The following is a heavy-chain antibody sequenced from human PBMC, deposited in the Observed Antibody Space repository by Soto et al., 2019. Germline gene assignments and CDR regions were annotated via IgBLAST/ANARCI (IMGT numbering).Heavy chain of an antibody. CDR3: ARHPERIAEIGWFDP. J-gene: IGHJ5*02. Sequence: EVQLVESGGGLVQPGGSLRLSCAASGFTFSSYSMNWVHQAPGKGLEWVSYISSSSSTIYYADSVKGRFTISRDNAKNSLYLQMNSLRAEDTAVYYCARHPERIAEIGWFDPWGQGTLVTVSS. CDR2: ISSSSSTI. V-gene: IGHV3-48*01. CDR1: GFTFSSYS. D-gene: IGHD6-13*01.